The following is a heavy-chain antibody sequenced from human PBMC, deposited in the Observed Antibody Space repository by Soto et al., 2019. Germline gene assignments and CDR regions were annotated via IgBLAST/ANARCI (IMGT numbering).Heavy chain of an antibody. D-gene: IGHD2-15*01. CDR3: ARNRRYCSGGSCYRGVVYFDY. CDR1: GGSISSGGYY. V-gene: IGHV4-31*03. Sequence: QVQLQESGPGLVKPSQTLSLTCTVSGGSISSGGYYWSWIRQHPGKGLEWIGYIYYSGSTYYNPSLKSRVTISVDTSKNQFSLKLSSVTAGDTAVYYCARNRRYCSGGSCYRGVVYFDYWGQGTLVTVSS. J-gene: IGHJ4*02. CDR2: IYYSGST.